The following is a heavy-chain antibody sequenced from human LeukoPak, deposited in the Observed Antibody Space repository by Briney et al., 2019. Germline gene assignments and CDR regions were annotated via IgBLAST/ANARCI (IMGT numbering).Heavy chain of an antibody. Sequence: PSQTLSLTCTVSGDSISSGNYYCSWIRQPPGKGLEWIGEIHPYGDLYYNSSLRSRLTISIDTSKTQFSLRLTSLTAADTAFYYCARGRDRSKAGEHWGQGTLVTVSS. J-gene: IGHJ4*02. CDR3: ARGRDRSKAGEH. D-gene: IGHD2-21*01. V-gene: IGHV4-61*09. CDR2: IHPYGDL. CDR1: GDSISSGNYY.